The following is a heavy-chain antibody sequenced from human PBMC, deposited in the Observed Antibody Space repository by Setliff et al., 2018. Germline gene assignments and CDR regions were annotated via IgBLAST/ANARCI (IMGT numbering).Heavy chain of an antibody. CDR2: IIPILGIA. CDR1: VGTFSSYA. Sequence: SVKVACKASVGTFSSYAISWVRQAPGQGLEWMGGIIPILGIANYAQKFQGRVTITADESTSTAYMELSSLRSEDPAVYYCSRDRRERATILNWIDPWGQGTLVTVSS. D-gene: IGHD5-12*01. V-gene: IGHV1-69*10. J-gene: IGHJ5*02. CDR3: SRDRRERATILNWIDP.